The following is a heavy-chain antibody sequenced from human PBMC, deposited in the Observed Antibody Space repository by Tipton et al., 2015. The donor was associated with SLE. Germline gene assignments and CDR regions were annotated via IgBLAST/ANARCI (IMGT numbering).Heavy chain of an antibody. CDR3: ARGIGAFDI. Sequence: TLSPTCAVYGGSFSGYYWSWIRQPPGRGLEWIGEINHSGRTNYKSSLKSRVTISVDTSKNQFSLKLSSVTAADTAVYYCARGIGAFDIWGQGTMVTVSS. CDR2: INHSGRT. CDR1: GGSFSGYY. J-gene: IGHJ3*02. V-gene: IGHV4-34*01.